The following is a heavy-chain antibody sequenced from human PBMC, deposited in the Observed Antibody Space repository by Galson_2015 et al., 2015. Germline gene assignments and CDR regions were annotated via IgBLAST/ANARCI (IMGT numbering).Heavy chain of an antibody. CDR1: GYSFTSYW. J-gene: IGHJ3*02. D-gene: IGHD6-13*01. CDR2: IYPGDSDT. V-gene: IGHV5-51*01. CDR3: ASHLIAAAGTSTFDI. Sequence: QCGAEVIKPGESLKISCKGSGYSFTSYWIGWGRQMPGKGLEWMGIIYPGDSDTRYSPSFQGQVTISADMSISTAYLQWSSLKASDTAMYYCASHLIAAAGTSTFDIWGQGTMVTVSS.